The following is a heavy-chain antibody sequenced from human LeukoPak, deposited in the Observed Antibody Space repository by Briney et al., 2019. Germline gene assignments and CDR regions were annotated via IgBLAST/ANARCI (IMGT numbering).Heavy chain of an antibody. V-gene: IGHV3-48*01. CDR2: ISSSSTTI. CDR1: GFTFSSYS. CDR3: ARDYGGSSPFDY. D-gene: IGHD4-23*01. J-gene: IGHJ4*02. Sequence: GGSLRLSCAASGFTFSSYSMMWVRQAPGKGLEWVSYISSSSTTIHYADSVEGRFTISRDNAKNSVYLQMNSLRAEDTAVYYCARDYGGSSPFDYWGQGTLVTVSS.